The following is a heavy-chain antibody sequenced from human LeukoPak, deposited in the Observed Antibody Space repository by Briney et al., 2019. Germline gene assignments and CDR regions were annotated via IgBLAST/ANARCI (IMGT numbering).Heavy chain of an antibody. Sequence: GGSLRLSCAASGFTFSSYWMHWVRQAPGKGLVWVSRINSYGSSTSYADSVKGRFTISRDNAKNTLYLQMNSLRAEDTAVYYCAREGVWRQQLVDYYYGMDVWGQGTTVTVSS. CDR3: AREGVWRQQLVDYYYGMDV. J-gene: IGHJ6*02. CDR1: GFTFSSYW. D-gene: IGHD6-13*01. CDR2: INSYGSST. V-gene: IGHV3-74*01.